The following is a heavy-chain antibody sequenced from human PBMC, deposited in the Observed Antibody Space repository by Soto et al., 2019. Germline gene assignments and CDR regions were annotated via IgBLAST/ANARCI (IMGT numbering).Heavy chain of an antibody. D-gene: IGHD4-17*01. CDR3: ARASGDYTFDP. CDR2: IYYNGIT. J-gene: IGHJ5*02. V-gene: IGHV4-31*03. Sequence: SETLSLTCTVSGGSVSSGAHYWSWIRQHPGKGLEWIGHIYYNGITFYNPSLKSRVTISVDTSKNQFSLKLNSVSAADTAVYYCARASGDYTFDPWGQGTLVTVSS. CDR1: GGSVSSGAHY.